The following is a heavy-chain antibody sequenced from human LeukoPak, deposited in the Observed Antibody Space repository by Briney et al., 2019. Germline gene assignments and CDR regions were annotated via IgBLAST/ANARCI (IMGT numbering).Heavy chain of an antibody. CDR2: ISGSGGST. V-gene: IGHV3-23*01. CDR3: ARGSVAGNHAFDI. D-gene: IGHD6-19*01. CDR1: GFTFSSYA. J-gene: IGHJ3*02. Sequence: GGSLRLSCAASGFTFSSYAMSWVRQAPGKGLEWVSAISGSGGSTYYADSVKGRFTISRENAKNSLYLQMNSLRAGDTAVYYCARGSVAGNHAFDIWGQGTMVTVSS.